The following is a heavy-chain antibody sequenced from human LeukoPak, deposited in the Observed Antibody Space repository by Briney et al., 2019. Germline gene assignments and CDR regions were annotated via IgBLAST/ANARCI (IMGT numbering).Heavy chain of an antibody. CDR1: GYTFTGYY. V-gene: IGHV1-2*02. CDR3: TRDHCSYINCYEDYYYGMDV. J-gene: IGHJ6*01. Sequence: ASEKVSCKASGYTFTGYYMHWVRQAPGQGLEWMGWINPDTGATDIAQKFQGRVAMTRDTSISAAYMELSRLRSDDTAVYFCTRDHCSYINCYEDYYYGMDVWGQGTTVTVSS. D-gene: IGHD2-15*01. CDR2: INPDTGAT.